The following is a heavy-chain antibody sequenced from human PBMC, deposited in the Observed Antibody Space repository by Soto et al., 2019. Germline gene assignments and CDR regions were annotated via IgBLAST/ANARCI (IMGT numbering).Heavy chain of an antibody. D-gene: IGHD6-13*01. CDR2: ILPGGST. V-gene: IGHV3-23*01. Sequence: EVQVLESGGGLVQPGGSLRLPCAASGLTFDNYAMTWVRQAPGKGLEWVSTILPGGSTYYADSVRGRFTISRDNSQNTLYLQMHSLRAEDTAIYYCAPGSLAAGTGFFDSWGKGTLATVSS. CDR3: APGSLAAGTGFFDS. CDR1: GLTFDNYA. J-gene: IGHJ4*02.